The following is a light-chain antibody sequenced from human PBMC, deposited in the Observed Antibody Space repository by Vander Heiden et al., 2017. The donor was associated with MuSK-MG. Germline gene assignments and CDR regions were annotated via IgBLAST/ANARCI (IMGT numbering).Light chain of an antibody. CDR1: QGISSY. V-gene: IGKV1-9*01. CDR2: AAS. Sequence: DIQLTQSPSFLSASVGDRVTITCRASQGISSYLAWYQQKPGKAPKLLIYAASTLQSGVPSRFSGSGSGTEFTLTISSLQPEDFATYYCQQRNSDPPITFGQGTRLEIK. J-gene: IGKJ5*01. CDR3: QQRNSDPPIT.